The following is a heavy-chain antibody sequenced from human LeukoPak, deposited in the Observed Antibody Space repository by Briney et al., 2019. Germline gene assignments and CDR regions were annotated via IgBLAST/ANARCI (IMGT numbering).Heavy chain of an antibody. CDR1: GGSISSYY. CDR3: ARGVVVITHDYYYYYGMDV. CDR2: IHHSGST. D-gene: IGHD3-22*01. J-gene: IGHJ6*02. V-gene: IGHV4-59*01. Sequence: SETLSLTCTVSGGSISSYYWSWIRQPPGKGLEWIGYIHHSGSTNYNPSLKSRVTISVDTSKNPFSLKLSSVTAADTAVYYCARGVVVITHDYYYYYGMDVWGQGTTVTVSS.